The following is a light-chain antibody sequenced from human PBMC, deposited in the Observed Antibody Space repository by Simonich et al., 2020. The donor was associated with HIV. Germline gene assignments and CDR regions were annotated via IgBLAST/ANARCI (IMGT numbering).Light chain of an antibody. Sequence: EIVMTQSPDTLSVSPGERATLSCPASQSISSNLAWYQQKPGQAPRLLIYGASTRATGIPARFSGSGSGTDFTLTISSMQSEDFAIFYCQQYNNWPQTFGGGTKVEI. V-gene: IGKV3-15*01. CDR1: QSISSN. CDR3: QQYNNWPQT. J-gene: IGKJ4*01. CDR2: GAS.